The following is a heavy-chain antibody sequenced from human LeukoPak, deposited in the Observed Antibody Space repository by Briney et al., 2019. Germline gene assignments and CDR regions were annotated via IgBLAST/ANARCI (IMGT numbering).Heavy chain of an antibody. CDR1: GGSISTDH. J-gene: IGHJ4*02. CDR3: AREGAARPGFDY. D-gene: IGHD6-6*01. CDR2: IYISGST. Sequence: SETLCLTCTVSGGSISTDHWNWIRQPAGKGLEWIGRIYISGSTNYNPSLKSRVTVSVDTSKNLFSLNLRSVTAADTAVYHCAREGAARPGFDYSGQGTLVTVSS. V-gene: IGHV4-4*07.